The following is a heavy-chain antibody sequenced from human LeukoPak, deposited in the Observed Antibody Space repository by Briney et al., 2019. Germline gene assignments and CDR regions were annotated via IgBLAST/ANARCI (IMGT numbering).Heavy chain of an antibody. D-gene: IGHD2-2*01. J-gene: IGHJ4*02. CDR3: TRSRQLDS. Sequence: LTLTCTASGVTFGDYTMSWVRQPPGKGLEWVGCSRSKTSGSATEYPASVSRRFTISRDDSESIAYLQMYSLNTEDTAVYYCTRSRQLDSWGQGTLVTVSS. CDR1: GVTFGDYT. V-gene: IGHV3-49*04. CDR2: SRSKTSGSAT.